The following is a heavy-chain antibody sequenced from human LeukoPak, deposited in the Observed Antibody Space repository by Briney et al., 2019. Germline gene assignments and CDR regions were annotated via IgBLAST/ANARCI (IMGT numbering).Heavy chain of an antibody. CDR3: AKGRIDYGDYVYFDY. CDR2: ISGSGGST. Sequence: GGSLRLSCAASGFTFSSYAMSWVRQAPGKGLEWVSAISGSGGSTYCADSVKGRFTISRDNSKNTLYLQMNSLRAEDTAVYYCAKGRIDYGDYVYFDYWGQGTLVTVSS. CDR1: GFTFSSYA. D-gene: IGHD4-17*01. J-gene: IGHJ4*02. V-gene: IGHV3-23*01.